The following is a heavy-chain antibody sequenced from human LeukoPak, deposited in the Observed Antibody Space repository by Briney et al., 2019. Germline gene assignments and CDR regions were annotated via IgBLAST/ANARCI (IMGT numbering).Heavy chain of an antibody. CDR2: IYHSGST. J-gene: IGHJ4*02. Sequence: SETLSLTCAVSGYSISSGYYWGWIRQPPGKGLEWIGSIYHSGSTYYNPSLKSRVTISVDTSKNQFSLKLGSVTAADTAVYYCARHLIRGYSYGTTPLLGYWGQGTLVTVSS. CDR1: GYSISSGYY. D-gene: IGHD5-18*01. V-gene: IGHV4-38-2*01. CDR3: ARHLIRGYSYGTTPLLGY.